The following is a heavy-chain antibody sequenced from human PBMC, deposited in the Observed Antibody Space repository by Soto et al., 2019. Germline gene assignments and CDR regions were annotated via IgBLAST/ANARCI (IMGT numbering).Heavy chain of an antibody. CDR3: ALASYYYDSSGYSPSFDY. D-gene: IGHD3-22*01. CDR2: ISGSGGST. Sequence: EVQLLESGGGLVQPGGSLRLSCAASGFTFSSYAMSWVRQAPGKGLEWVSAISGSGGSTYYADSVKGRFTISRDNSKNTLYPQMNSLRAEDTAVYYCALASYYYDSSGYSPSFDYWGQGTLVTVSS. J-gene: IGHJ4*02. V-gene: IGHV3-23*01. CDR1: GFTFSSYA.